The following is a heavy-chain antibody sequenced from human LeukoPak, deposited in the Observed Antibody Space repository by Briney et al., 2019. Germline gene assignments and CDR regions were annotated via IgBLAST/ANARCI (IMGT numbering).Heavy chain of an antibody. V-gene: IGHV3-23*01. Sequence: GGPLRLSCTASGFTFSDYSMSWVRNAPGAAREWVSSISPAGDSTTDADSVKGRFTISRDNPKSTLYLQMNGLTAEDTGLYYCARRLVTAGITDFFDSWGQGTLGSVSS. CDR2: ISPAGDST. CDR1: GFTFSDYS. J-gene: IGHJ4*02. CDR3: ARRLVTAGITDFFDS. D-gene: IGHD2-2*01.